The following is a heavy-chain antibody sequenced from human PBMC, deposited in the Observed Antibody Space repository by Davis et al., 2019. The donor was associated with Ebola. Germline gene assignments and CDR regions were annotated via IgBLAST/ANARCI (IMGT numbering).Heavy chain of an antibody. CDR1: DNTFTNYW. D-gene: IGHD1-20*01. CDR3: ASLRRTITGMDDGFDL. Sequence: GESLKISCKGSDNTFTNYWIGWVRQMPGKGLEWMGIIYTGDSDTRYSPSFRGRVTISADRSTRTAYLQWGSLRASDTAMYYCASLRRTITGMDDGFDLWGQGTMVTVSS. CDR2: IYTGDSDT. V-gene: IGHV5-51*01. J-gene: IGHJ3*01.